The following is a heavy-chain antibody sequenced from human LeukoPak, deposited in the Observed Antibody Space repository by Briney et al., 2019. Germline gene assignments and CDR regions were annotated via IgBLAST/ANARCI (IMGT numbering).Heavy chain of an antibody. Sequence: GASVKVSCKASGYTFTGYYMHWVRQAPGQGLEWMGRINPNSGCTNYAQKFQGRVTMTRDTSISTAYMELSRLSSDDTAVYYCARDIFGGDYYYDSSGSPAGWFDPWGQGTLVTVSS. CDR2: INPNSGCT. CDR3: ARDIFGGDYYYDSSGSPAGWFDP. D-gene: IGHD3-22*01. J-gene: IGHJ5*02. CDR1: GYTFTGYY. V-gene: IGHV1-2*06.